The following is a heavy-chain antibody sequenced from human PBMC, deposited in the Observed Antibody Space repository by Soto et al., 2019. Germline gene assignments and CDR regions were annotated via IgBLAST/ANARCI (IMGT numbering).Heavy chain of an antibody. CDR1: GYSFTGYW. V-gene: IGHV5-51*01. CDR2: IYPGDSNT. Sequence: GESLKISCKGSGYSFTGYWIGWVRQMPGKGLEWMGIIYPGDSNTRYSPSLQGQVTISVDKSISTAYLQWSSLKATDTAMYYCARHAYDFWSGHPNPRYYYGMDVWGQGTTVTV. CDR3: ARHAYDFWSGHPNPRYYYGMDV. D-gene: IGHD3-3*01. J-gene: IGHJ6*02.